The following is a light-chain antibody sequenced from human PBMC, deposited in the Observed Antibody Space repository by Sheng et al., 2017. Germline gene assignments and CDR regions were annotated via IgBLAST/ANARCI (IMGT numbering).Light chain of an antibody. Sequence: DIQMTQSPSTLSASVGDRVTITCRASQSISTWLAWYQQKPGKAPKLLIYWASRLESGVASRFSGSGSGTEFSLTISSLQPDDFATYYCQQYSSDSTFGQGTKVEIK. CDR3: QQYSSDST. CDR1: QSISTW. CDR2: WAS. J-gene: IGKJ1*01. V-gene: IGKV1-5*03.